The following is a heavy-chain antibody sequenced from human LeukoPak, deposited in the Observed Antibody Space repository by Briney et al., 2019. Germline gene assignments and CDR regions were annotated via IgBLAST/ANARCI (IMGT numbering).Heavy chain of an antibody. CDR3: ARGYYDSSGYYYVGPHDAFDI. CDR1: GYTFTSYD. D-gene: IGHD3-22*01. J-gene: IGHJ3*02. Sequence: ASVKVSCKASGYTFTSYDINWVRQATGQGLEWMGWMNPNSGDTGYAQKFQGRVTITRNTSISTAYMELRSLRSDDTAVYYCARGYYDSSGYYYVGPHDAFDIWGQGTMVTVSS. V-gene: IGHV1-8*03. CDR2: MNPNSGDT.